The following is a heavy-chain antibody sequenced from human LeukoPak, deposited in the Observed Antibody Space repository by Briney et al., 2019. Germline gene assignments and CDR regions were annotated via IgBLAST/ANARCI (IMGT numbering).Heavy chain of an antibody. CDR2: IRSKAYGGTT. V-gene: IGHV3-49*04. D-gene: IGHD6-13*01. J-gene: IGHJ4*02. Sequence: GGSLRLSCAASGFTFSSYAMSWVRQAPGKGLEWVGFIRSKAYGGTTEYAASVKGRFTISRDDSKSITYLQMNSLKTEDTAVYYCTGNSSRQPFDYWGQGTLVTVSS. CDR1: GFTFSSYA. CDR3: TGNSSRQPFDY.